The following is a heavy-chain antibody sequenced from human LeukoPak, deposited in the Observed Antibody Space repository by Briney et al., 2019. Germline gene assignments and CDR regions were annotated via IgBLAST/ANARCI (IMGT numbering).Heavy chain of an antibody. CDR1: GSSFTSYW. V-gene: IGHV5-51*01. J-gene: IGHJ4*02. CDR2: FYPGDSDT. CDR3: ARQSSGWYGPPDY. Sequence: GESLKISCQGSGSSFTSYWIGWVRQLPGKGLEWMGIFYPGDSDTRYSPSFQGQVTISADKSISTAYLQWSSLKASDTAMYYCARQSSGWYGPPDYWGQGTLVTVSS. D-gene: IGHD6-19*01.